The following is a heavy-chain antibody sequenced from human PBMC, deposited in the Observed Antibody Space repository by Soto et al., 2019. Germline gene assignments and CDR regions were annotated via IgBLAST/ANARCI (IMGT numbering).Heavy chain of an antibody. Sequence: GGSLRLSCAASGFTFSSYAMSWVRQAPGKGLEWVSAISGSGGSTYYADSVKGRFTISRDNSKNTLYLQMNSLRAEDTAVYYCAKXSPSRAEAYCGGDCYSDYWGQGTLVTVSS. CDR3: AKXSPSRAEAYCGGDCYSDY. CDR1: GFTFSSYA. D-gene: IGHD2-21*02. CDR2: ISGSGGST. J-gene: IGHJ4*02. V-gene: IGHV3-23*01.